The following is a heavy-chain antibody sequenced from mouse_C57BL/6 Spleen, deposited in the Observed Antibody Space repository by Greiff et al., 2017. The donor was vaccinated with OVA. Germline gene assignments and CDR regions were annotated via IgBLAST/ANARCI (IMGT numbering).Heavy chain of an antibody. CDR3: AREGSYWGMDY. Sequence: EVKLQESGAELVKPGASVKLSCTASGFTITDYYMHWVKQRTEQGLEWIGRIDPEDGDTKYAPKVKGKATITADTSSNTAYLQLSSLTSEDTAVYYCAREGSYWGMDYWGQGTSVTVSS. V-gene: IGHV14-2*01. D-gene: IGHD2-10*01. CDR2: IDPEDGDT. J-gene: IGHJ4*01. CDR1: GFTITDYY.